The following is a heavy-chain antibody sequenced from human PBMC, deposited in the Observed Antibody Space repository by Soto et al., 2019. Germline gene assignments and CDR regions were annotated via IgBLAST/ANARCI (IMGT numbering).Heavy chain of an antibody. CDR2: IKRKIDGETT. CDR3: TTGSVEGV. Sequence: EVQLVESGGGLVKPGGSLRLSCVASGFSSTNAWMNWVRQAPGKGLEWVGRIKRKIDGETTDYAAPVKGRFTISRDDSKNMLYLQMNSLKADDTALYYCTTGSVEGVWGQGTTVTVSS. D-gene: IGHD2-15*01. CDR1: GFSSTNAW. J-gene: IGHJ6*02. V-gene: IGHV3-15*07.